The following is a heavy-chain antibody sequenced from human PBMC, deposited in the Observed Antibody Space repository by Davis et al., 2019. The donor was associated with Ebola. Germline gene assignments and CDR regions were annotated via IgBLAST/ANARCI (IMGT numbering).Heavy chain of an antibody. V-gene: IGHV3-73*01. J-gene: IGHJ3*02. Sequence: GESLKISRAASGFTFSGPAMHWVRPASGKGLEWVGRIRSKANSYATAYAASVKGRFTISRDDSKNTAYLQMNSLKTEDTAVYYCTTKRQDDAFDIWGQGTMVTVSS. CDR3: TTKRQDDAFDI. CDR2: IRSKANSYAT. CDR1: GFTFSGPA.